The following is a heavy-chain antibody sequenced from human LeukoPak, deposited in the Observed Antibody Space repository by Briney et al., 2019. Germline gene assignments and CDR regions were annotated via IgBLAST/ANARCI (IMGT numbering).Heavy chain of an antibody. V-gene: IGHV1-18*01. D-gene: IGHD1-26*01. CDR2: ISAYNGNT. CDR3: ARSGSYFGWGNYYFDY. Sequence: AASVKVSCKASGYTFTSYGISWVRQAPGQGLEWMGWISAYNGNTNYAQKLQGRVTMTTDTSTSTAYMELRSLRSDDTAVYYCARSGSYFGWGNYYFDYWGQGTLVTVSS. J-gene: IGHJ4*02. CDR1: GYTFTSYG.